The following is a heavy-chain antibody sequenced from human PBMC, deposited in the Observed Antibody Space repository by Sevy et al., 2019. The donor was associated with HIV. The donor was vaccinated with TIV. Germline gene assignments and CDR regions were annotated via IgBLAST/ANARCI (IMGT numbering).Heavy chain of an antibody. CDR3: TTRITMVRGVIITLDY. D-gene: IGHD3-10*01. CDR2: IKSKTDGGTT. V-gene: IGHV3-15*01. J-gene: IGHJ4*02. CDR1: GFTFSNAW. Sequence: GGSLRLSCAASGFTFSNAWMSWVRQAPGKGLEWVGRIKSKTDGGTTDYAAPVKGRFTIYSDDSKNTLYLQMNSLKTEDTAVYYCTTRITMVRGVIITLDYWGQGTLVTVSS.